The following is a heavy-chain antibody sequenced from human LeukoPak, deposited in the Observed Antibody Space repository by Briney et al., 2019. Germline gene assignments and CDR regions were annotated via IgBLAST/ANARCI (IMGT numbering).Heavy chain of an antibody. J-gene: IGHJ3*02. Sequence: SETLSLTCTVSGGSISSGGYYWSWIRQHPGKGPEWIGYIYYSGSTYYNPSLKSRVTISVDTSKNQFSLKLSSVTAANTAVYYCAREYGSGSSPFAFDIWGQGTMVTVSS. D-gene: IGHD3-10*01. V-gene: IGHV4-31*03. CDR1: GGSISSGGYY. CDR2: IYYSGST. CDR3: AREYGSGSSPFAFDI.